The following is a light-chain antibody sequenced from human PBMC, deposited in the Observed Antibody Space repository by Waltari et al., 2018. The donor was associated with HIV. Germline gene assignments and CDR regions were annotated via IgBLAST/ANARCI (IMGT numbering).Light chain of an antibody. V-gene: IGLV2-14*03. CDR2: DVN. CDR1: SRYVGAYAY. J-gene: IGLJ1*01. Sequence: QSALTQPASVSGSPGQSITISCTGTSRYVGAYAYVSWYQQHPGKSPKLMIYDVNNRPSGVSHRFSGSKSATTASLTISGLQAEDEADYYCSSYTTSSTYVFGTGTKVTVL. CDR3: SSYTTSSTYV.